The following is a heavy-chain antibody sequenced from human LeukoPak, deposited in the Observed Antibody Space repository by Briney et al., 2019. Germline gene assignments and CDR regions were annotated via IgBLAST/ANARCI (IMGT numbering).Heavy chain of an antibody. Sequence: GGSLRLSCAASGFIFSNYGMHWVRQAPGKGLEWVAFIENDGSNKYYTDSVKGRFTISRDNSKNTLYLQMNSLRAEDTAVYYCAKDRRGLAWDAFDIWGQGTMVTVSS. CDR1: GFIFSNYG. V-gene: IGHV3-30*02. D-gene: IGHD6-6*01. CDR3: AKDRRGLAWDAFDI. CDR2: IENDGSNK. J-gene: IGHJ3*02.